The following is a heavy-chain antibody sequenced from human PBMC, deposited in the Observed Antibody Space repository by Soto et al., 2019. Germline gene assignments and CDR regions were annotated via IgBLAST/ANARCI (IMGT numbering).Heavy chain of an antibody. CDR3: ASDAFDC. CDR1: GYTFTRYY. CDR2: INPNGGST. V-gene: IGHV1-46*01. J-gene: IGHJ4*02. Sequence: ASVKVSCKASGYTFTRYYMHWVRQAPGHGLEWMGIINPNGGSTNYAQNFQGRVTMTRDTSTSTSYMELSRLRSEDTAVYYCASDAFDCWGQGTLVTVSS.